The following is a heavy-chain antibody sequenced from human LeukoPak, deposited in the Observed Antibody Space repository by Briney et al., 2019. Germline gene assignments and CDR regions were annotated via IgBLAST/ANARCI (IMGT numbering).Heavy chain of an antibody. CDR2: INHSGST. CDR3: AREPRWVRGVTNNWFDP. J-gene: IGHJ5*02. V-gene: IGHV4-34*01. D-gene: IGHD3-10*01. Sequence: SETLSLTCAVYGGSFSGYYWSWIRQPPGKGLEWIGEINHSGSTNYNPSLKSRVTISVDTSKNQFSLKLSSVTAADTAVYYCAREPRWVRGVTNNWFDPWGQGTLVTVSS. CDR1: GGSFSGYY.